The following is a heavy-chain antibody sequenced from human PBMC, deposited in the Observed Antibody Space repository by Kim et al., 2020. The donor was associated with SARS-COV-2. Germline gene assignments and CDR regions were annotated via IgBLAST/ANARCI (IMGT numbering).Heavy chain of an antibody. J-gene: IGHJ6*01. CDR3: AKDRVGYLYDSSGSYGM. CDR2: ISYDGSNK. D-gene: IGHD3-22*01. Sequence: GGSLRLSCAASGFTFSSYGMHWVRQAPGKGLEWVAVISYDGSNKYYADSVKGRFTISRDNSKNTLYLQMNSLRAEDTAVYYCAKDRVGYLYDSSGSYGM. CDR1: GFTFSSYG. V-gene: IGHV3-30*18.